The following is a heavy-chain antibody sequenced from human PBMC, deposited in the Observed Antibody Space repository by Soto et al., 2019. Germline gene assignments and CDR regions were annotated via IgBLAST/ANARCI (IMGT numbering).Heavy chain of an antibody. CDR3: ARDRGSSGWYIDY. V-gene: IGHV3-30-3*01. J-gene: IGHJ4*02. Sequence: QVQLVESGGGVVQPGRSLRLSCAASGFTFSSYAMHWVRQAPGKGLEWVVVISYDGSNKYYADSVKGRFTISRDNSKNTLYLQMNSLRAEDTAVYYCARDRGSSGWYIDYWGQGTLVTVSS. CDR1: GFTFSSYA. D-gene: IGHD6-19*01. CDR2: ISYDGSNK.